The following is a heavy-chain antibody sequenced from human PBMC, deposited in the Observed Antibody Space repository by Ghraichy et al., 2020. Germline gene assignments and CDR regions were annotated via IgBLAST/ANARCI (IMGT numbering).Heavy chain of an antibody. D-gene: IGHD1-1*01. CDR2: IIPIFGTA. V-gene: IGHV1-69*06. CDR1: GGTFSSYA. J-gene: IGHJ6*02. Sequence: SVKVSCKASGGTFSSYAISWVRQAPGQGLEWMGGIIPIFGTANYAQKFQGRVTITADKSTSTAYMELSSLRSEDTAVYYCARKLSTTGTVYYYYGMDVWGQGTTVTVSS. CDR3: ARKLSTTGTVYYYYGMDV.